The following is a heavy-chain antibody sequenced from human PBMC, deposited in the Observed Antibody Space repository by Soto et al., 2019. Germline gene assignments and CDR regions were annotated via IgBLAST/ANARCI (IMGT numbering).Heavy chain of an antibody. D-gene: IGHD3-16*01. V-gene: IGHV4-34*12. CDR3: ARSPLGYDYVRQTWREVGDSFDI. CDR1: GASLGGFH. Sequence: ETLSLTCAIYGASLGGFHWTWLRQAPGKGLEWIGELIHGGSTNYNPSLKGRVSFSLDTSKNQFSLHLMSVTAADTAVYYCARSPLGYDYVRQTWREVGDSFDIWGRGTLVTVSS. CDR2: LIHGGST. J-gene: IGHJ3*02.